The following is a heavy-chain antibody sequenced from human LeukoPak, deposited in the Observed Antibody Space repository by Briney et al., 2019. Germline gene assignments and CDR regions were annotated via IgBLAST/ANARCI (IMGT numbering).Heavy chain of an antibody. J-gene: IGHJ4*02. CDR1: GFTFISYE. CDR3: ARERFGGLDY. V-gene: IGHV3-48*03. Sequence: GGSLRLSCSASGFTFISYERNWFRQAPGKGLEWFSYIISIVITIYYTDSVKGRFTISIDNSKNPFYLQLKRLSAEDTAVYYCARERFGGLDYWGQGTLVTVSS. CDR2: IISIVITI. D-gene: IGHD3-10*01.